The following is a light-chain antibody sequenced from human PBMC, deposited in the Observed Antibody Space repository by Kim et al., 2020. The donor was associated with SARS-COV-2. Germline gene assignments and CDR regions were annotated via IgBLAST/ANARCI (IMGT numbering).Light chain of an antibody. CDR1: QSVRNNY. CDR3: QQYGDSART. J-gene: IGKJ2*01. Sequence: LSPGQRATVSCRASQSVRNNYVAWYQQKPGQAPRLFIYGASNRATGIPDRFSGSGSGTDFTLTISTLEPEDFAVYYCQQYGDSARTFGQGTKLEI. V-gene: IGKV3-20*01. CDR2: GAS.